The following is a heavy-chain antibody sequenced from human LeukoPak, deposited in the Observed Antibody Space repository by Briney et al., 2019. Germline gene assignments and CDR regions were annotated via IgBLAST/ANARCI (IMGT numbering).Heavy chain of an antibody. CDR1: GGSISSYY. CDR3: DRAITGTTLTGWFDP. D-gene: IGHD1-7*01. CDR2: IYTSGST. V-gene: IGHV4-4*07. J-gene: IGHJ5*02. Sequence: PSETLSLTCTVSGGSISSYYWSWIRQPAGKGLEWIGRIYTSGSTNYNPSLKSRVTMSVDTSKNQLSLKLSSVTAADTAVYYCDRAITGTTLTGWFDPWGQGTLVTVSS.